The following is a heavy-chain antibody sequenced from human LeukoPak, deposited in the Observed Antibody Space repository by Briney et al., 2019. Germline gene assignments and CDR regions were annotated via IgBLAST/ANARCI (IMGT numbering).Heavy chain of an antibody. CDR1: GFTFSSYA. CDR3: VKGSSYYYDSGGYYVDY. D-gene: IGHD3-22*01. Sequence: PGGSLRLSCAASGFTFSSYAMSWVRQAPGKGLEYVSAISSNGGSTYYADSVKGRFTISRDNSRNTLYLQMSSLRAEDTAVYYCVKGSSYYYDSGGYYVDYWGQGTLVTVSS. CDR2: ISSNGGST. J-gene: IGHJ4*02. V-gene: IGHV3-64D*06.